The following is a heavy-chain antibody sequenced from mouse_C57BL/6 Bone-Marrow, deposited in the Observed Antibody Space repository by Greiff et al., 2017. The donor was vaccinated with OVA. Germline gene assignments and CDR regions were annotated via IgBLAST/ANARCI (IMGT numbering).Heavy chain of an antibody. CDR3: ARQMYYYDSSYDYAMDY. D-gene: IGHD1-1*01. J-gene: IGHJ4*01. V-gene: IGHV5-12*01. Sequence: EVKVVESGGGLVQPGGSLKLSCAASGFTFSDYYMYWVRQTPEKRLEWVAYISNGGGSTYYPDTVKGRFTISRDNAKKTLYLQMSSLKSEDTAMYYCARQMYYYDSSYDYAMDYWGQGTSVTVSS. CDR2: ISNGGGST. CDR1: GFTFSDYY.